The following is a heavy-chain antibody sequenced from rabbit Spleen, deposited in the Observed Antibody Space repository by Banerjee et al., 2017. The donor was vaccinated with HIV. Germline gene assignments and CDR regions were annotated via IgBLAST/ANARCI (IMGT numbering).Heavy chain of an antibody. CDR2: IAGSSSGFT. V-gene: IGHV1S45*01. CDR1: GVSLNDKDV. D-gene: IGHD8-1*01. J-gene: IGHJ6*01. CDR3: ARDTGSSFSSYGMDL. Sequence: EQLEESGGGLVKPEGSLTLTCKASGVSLNDKDVMCWVRQAPGKGLEWIACIAGSSSGFTYSATWAKGRFTCSKSSSTTVTLQMTSLTVADTATYFCARDTGSSFSSYGMDLWGPGTLVTVS.